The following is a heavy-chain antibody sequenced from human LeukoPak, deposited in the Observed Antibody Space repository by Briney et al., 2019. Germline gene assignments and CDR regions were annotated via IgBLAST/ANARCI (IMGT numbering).Heavy chain of an antibody. CDR1: GFTFDDYA. CDR2: ISWNSGSI. Sequence: GGSLRLSCAASGFTFDDYAMHWVRQAPGKGLEWVSGISWNSGSIGYADSVKGRFTIPRDNAKNSLYLQMNSLRAEDTALYYCAKDMGSSGYSPYYMDVWGKGTTVTVSS. V-gene: IGHV3-9*01. D-gene: IGHD3-22*01. J-gene: IGHJ6*03. CDR3: AKDMGSSGYSPYYMDV.